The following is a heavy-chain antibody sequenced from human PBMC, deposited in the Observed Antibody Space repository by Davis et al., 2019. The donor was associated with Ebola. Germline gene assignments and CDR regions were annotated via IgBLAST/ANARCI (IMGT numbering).Heavy chain of an antibody. J-gene: IGHJ6*02. CDR2: INPNSGGT. CDR1: RYTFTGYY. V-gene: IGHV1-2*04. Sequence: ASVTVSCKASRYTFTGYYMHWLRQAPGQGLAWMGWINPNSGGTNYAQKFQGWVTMTRDTSISTAYMELSRLRSDDTAVYYCARVYDYHYGMDVWGQGTTVTVSS. CDR3: ARVYDYHYGMDV. D-gene: IGHD5-12*01.